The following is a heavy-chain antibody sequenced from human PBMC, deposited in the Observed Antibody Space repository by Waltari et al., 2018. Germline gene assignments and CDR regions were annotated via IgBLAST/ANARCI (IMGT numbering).Heavy chain of an antibody. CDR2: IYYSGGT. J-gene: IGHJ2*01. D-gene: IGHD7-27*01. CDR3: ARASDIDWGGVFDL. CDR1: GGPISSGGYY. V-gene: IGHV4-31*01. Sequence: QVQLQESGPGLVKPSQTLSLTCTVSGGPISSGGYYWSWIRQHPGKGLEWIGYIYYSGGTYYNPSLKSLVTISVDTSKNQFSLKLSSGTAADTAVYYCARASDIDWGGVFDLWGRGTLVTVSS.